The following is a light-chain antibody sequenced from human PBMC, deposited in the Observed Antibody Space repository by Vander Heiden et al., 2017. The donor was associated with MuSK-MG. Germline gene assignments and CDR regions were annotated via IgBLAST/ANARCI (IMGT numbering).Light chain of an antibody. J-gene: IGKJ3*01. CDR1: QSLLHSNGYNY. Sequence: DIVMTQSPLSLPVTPGEPASISCRSSQSLLHSNGYNYLDWYLQKPGQSPQLLIYLGSNRASGVPDRCSGSGSGTDFTLKSSRVEAEDVGVYYCRQALQTPFTFGPGTKVDIK. V-gene: IGKV2-28*01. CDR2: LGS. CDR3: RQALQTPFT.